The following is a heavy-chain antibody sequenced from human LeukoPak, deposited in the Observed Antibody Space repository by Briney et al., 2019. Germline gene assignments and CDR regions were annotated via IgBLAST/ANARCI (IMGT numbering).Heavy chain of an antibody. CDR3: ARTKNYYFDY. Sequence: SETLSLTCAVYGGSFSGYYWSWIRQPPGKGLEWIGEINHSGSTNYNPSLKSRVTISVGTSKNQFSLKLSSVTAADTAVYYCARTKNYYFDYWGQGTLVTVSS. CDR2: INHSGST. D-gene: IGHD2-8*01. CDR1: GGSFSGYY. J-gene: IGHJ4*02. V-gene: IGHV4-34*01.